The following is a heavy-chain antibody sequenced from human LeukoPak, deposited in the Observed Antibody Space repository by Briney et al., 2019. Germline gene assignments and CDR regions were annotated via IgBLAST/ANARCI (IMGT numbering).Heavy chain of an antibody. D-gene: IGHD3-22*01. CDR1: GGSISSYY. CDR3: ARDKLYDSSGYYSLVAFDI. Sequence: SETLSLTCTVSGGSISSYYWSWIRQPAGKGLEWIGRIYTSGSTNYNPSLKSRVTMSVDTSKNQFSLKLSSVTAADTAVYCCARDKLYDSSGYYSLVAFDIWGQGTMVTVSS. CDR2: IYTSGST. V-gene: IGHV4-4*07. J-gene: IGHJ3*02.